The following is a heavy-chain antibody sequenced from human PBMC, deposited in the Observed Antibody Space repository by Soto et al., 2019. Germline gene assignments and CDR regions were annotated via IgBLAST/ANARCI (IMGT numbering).Heavy chain of an antibody. CDR1: GGTFSSYA. CDR2: IIPIFGTA. V-gene: IGHV1-69*13. Sequence: ASVKVSCKASGGTFSSYAISWVRQAPGQGLEWMGGIIPIFGTANYAQKFQGRVTITADESTSTAYMELSSLRSEDTAVYYCARDRGIVVVIKDYYYGMDVWGQGTTVTAP. CDR3: ARDRGIVVVIKDYYYGMDV. D-gene: IGHD3-22*01. J-gene: IGHJ6*02.